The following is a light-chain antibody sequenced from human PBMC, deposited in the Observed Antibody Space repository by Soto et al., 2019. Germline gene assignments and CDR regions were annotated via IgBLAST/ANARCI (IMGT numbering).Light chain of an antibody. CDR1: SSDVGGYNY. V-gene: IGLV2-11*01. Sequence: QSALTQPRSVSGSPGQSVTISCTGTSSDVGGYNYVSWYQQHPGKAPKVMIYDVSERPSGVPDRFSGSKSGNTASLTISGLQAEYEADYYCCSYAGSPRDVFGTGTKPTVL. CDR2: DVS. CDR3: CSYAGSPRDV. J-gene: IGLJ1*01.